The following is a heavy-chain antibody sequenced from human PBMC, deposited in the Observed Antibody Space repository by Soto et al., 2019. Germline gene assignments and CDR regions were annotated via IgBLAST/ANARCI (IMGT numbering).Heavy chain of an antibody. CDR2: INTYNGNT. CDR1: GYTFTNYG. V-gene: IGHV1-18*01. CDR3: EGDRLVVIMPVVMDY. D-gene: IGHD6-6*01. Sequence: QVQLVQSGAEVKKPGASVKVSCKASGYTFTNYGISWVRQAPGQGLEWMGWINTYNGNTNYAQKFQGRVSMTTDASTSTAYMELRSLKSDDTAVYYCEGDRLVVIMPVVMDYWGQGILVTVAA. J-gene: IGHJ4*02.